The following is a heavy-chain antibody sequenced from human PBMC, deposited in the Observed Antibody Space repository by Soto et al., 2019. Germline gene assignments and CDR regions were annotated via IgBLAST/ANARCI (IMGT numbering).Heavy chain of an antibody. CDR1: GYTFTSYG. Sequence: GASVKVCCKASGYTFTSYGIRWVRQAPGQGLEWMGWISAYNGNTNYAQKLQGRVTMTTDTSTSTAYMELRSLRSDDTAVYYCARDPGYDYVWGSYRSSGPAFDIWGQGTMVTVSS. V-gene: IGHV1-18*01. CDR2: ISAYNGNT. J-gene: IGHJ3*02. D-gene: IGHD3-16*02. CDR3: ARDPGYDYVWGSYRSSGPAFDI.